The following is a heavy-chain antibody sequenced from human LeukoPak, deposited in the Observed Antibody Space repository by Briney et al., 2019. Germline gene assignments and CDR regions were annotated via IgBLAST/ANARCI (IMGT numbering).Heavy chain of an antibody. Sequence: SETLSLTCTVSGYSISSGYYWGWIRQPPGKGLEWIGSIYHSGSTYYNPSLKSRVTMSVDTSKNQFSLKLSSVTAADTAVYYCARLFTPRSPNYYGSGSYPDYWGQGTLVTVSS. CDR2: IYHSGST. V-gene: IGHV4-38-2*02. J-gene: IGHJ4*02. CDR3: ARLFTPRSPNYYGSGSYPDY. CDR1: GYSISSGYY. D-gene: IGHD3-10*01.